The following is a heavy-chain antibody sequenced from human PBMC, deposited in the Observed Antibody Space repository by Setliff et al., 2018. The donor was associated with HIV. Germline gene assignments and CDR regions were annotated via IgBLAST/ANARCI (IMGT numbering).Heavy chain of an antibody. Sequence: SETLSLTCTVSGGSISSHYWSWIRQPPGKGLEWIGSIYYSGSTNYNPSLKSRVTISVDTSKNQFSLRLSSVTPADTAVYYCARGIENFWSGYIRWGQGTLVTVSS. J-gene: IGHJ4*02. CDR1: GGSISSHY. V-gene: IGHV4-59*11. CDR3: ARGIENFWSGYIR. D-gene: IGHD3-3*01. CDR2: IYYSGST.